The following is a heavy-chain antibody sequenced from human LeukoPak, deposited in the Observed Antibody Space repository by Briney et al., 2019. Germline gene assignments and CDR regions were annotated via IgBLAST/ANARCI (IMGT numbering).Heavy chain of an antibody. Sequence: GGSLRLSCAASGFTFSSYWMSWVRQAPGKGLEWVANIKQDGSEKYYVDSVKGRFTISRDNAKNSLYLQMNSLSAEDTAVYYCATMVRGVIIGGDYWGQGTLVTVSS. D-gene: IGHD3-10*01. V-gene: IGHV3-7*01. CDR2: IKQDGSEK. CDR3: ATMVRGVIIGGDY. CDR1: GFTFSSYW. J-gene: IGHJ4*02.